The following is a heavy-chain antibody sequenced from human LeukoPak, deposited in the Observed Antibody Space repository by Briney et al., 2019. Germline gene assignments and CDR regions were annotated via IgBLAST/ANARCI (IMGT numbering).Heavy chain of an antibody. J-gene: IGHJ4*02. Sequence: KTSETLSLTCSVPGGSISSYYWSWIRQPPGKGLEWIGYNYYSGSTNYNPSLKSRVTIAVDPPKNQFSLKLSSVSAADPAVYYGARNGSYGSGNYYNAPIDYWGQGTLVTVSS. V-gene: IGHV4-59*12. CDR1: GGSISSYY. CDR3: ARNGSYGSGNYYNAPIDY. D-gene: IGHD3-10*01. CDR2: NYYSGST.